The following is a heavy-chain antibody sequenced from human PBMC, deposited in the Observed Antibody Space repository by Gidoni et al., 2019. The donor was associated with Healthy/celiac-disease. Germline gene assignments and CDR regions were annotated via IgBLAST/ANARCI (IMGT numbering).Heavy chain of an antibody. J-gene: IGHJ4*02. CDR1: GGSFSGYY. V-gene: IGHV4-34*01. CDR3: ARGVGDSSGYYYAY. D-gene: IGHD3-22*01. CDR2: INQSGST. Sequence: QVQLQQWGAGLLKPSETLSLTCAVYGGSFSGYYWSWIRQPPGKGLEWIGEINQSGSTNYNPSLKSRVTISVDTSKNQFSLKLSSVTAADTAVYYCARGVGDSSGYYYAYWGQGTLVTVSS.